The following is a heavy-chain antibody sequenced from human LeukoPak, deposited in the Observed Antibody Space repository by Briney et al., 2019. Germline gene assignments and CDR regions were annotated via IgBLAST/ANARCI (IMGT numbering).Heavy chain of an antibody. D-gene: IGHD6-13*01. V-gene: IGHV1-18*01. CDR2: ISAYNGNT. Sequence: ASVKVSCKASGYTFTSYGISWVRQAPGQGLEWMGWISAYNGNTNYAQKLQGRVTMTTDTSTSTAYMELRSLRSDDTAVYYCARDPRRGQQLVHFDYWSQGTLVTVSS. CDR3: ARDPRRGQQLVHFDY. CDR1: GYTFTSYG. J-gene: IGHJ4*02.